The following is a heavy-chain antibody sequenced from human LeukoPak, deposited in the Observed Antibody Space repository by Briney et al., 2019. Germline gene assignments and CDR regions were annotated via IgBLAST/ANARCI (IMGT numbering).Heavy chain of an antibody. D-gene: IGHD3-22*01. V-gene: IGHV4-4*09. J-gene: IGHJ5*02. CDR1: GGSISSYY. CDR2: IYTSGST. CDR3: ARAYYYDSSGYYLVSDWFDP. Sequence: SETLSLTCTVSGGSISSYYWSWIRQPPGKGLEWIGYIYTSGSTNYNPSLKSRVTISVDTSKNQFSLKLSSVTAADTAVYYCARAYYYDSSGYYLVSDWFDPWGQGTLVTVSS.